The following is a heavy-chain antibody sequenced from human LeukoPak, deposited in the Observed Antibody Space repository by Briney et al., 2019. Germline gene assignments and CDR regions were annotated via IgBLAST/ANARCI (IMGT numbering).Heavy chain of an antibody. Sequence: SETLSLTCAVYGGSFRGYYWSWIRQPPGKGLEWIGEINHSGSTNYNPSLKSRVTISVDTSKNQFSLKLSSVTAADTAVYYCARQGSGWYDPEYFDLWGRGTLVTVSS. J-gene: IGHJ2*01. V-gene: IGHV4-34*01. CDR2: INHSGST. D-gene: IGHD6-19*01. CDR3: ARQGSGWYDPEYFDL. CDR1: GGSFRGYY.